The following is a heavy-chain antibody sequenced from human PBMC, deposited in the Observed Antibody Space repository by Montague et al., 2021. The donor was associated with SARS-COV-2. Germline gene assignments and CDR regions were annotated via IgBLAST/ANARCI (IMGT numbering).Heavy chain of an antibody. V-gene: IGHV4-4*02. D-gene: IGHD1-26*01. CDR3: ARKGSGRSDLAY. J-gene: IGHJ4*02. CDR2: IVHTRST. CDR1: GDSISTHNW. Sequence: SETLSLTCTVSGDSISTHNWLTCVRLPPAKSLQEFVEIVHTRSTKYKPSLNNRVSMSVDKSWNQLSLRLTSVTAADTTIYYCARKGSGRSDLAYWGQGTLVTVSS.